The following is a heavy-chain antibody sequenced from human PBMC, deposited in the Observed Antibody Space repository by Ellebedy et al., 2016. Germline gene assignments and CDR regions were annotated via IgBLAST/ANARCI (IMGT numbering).Heavy chain of an antibody. D-gene: IGHD5-18*01. CDR3: AKTLAPKQLWLSSFDY. CDR1: GFTFSSYA. J-gene: IGHJ4*02. V-gene: IGHV3-23*01. CDR2: ISSSGTNT. Sequence: GESLKISCAASGFTFSSYAMRWVRQAPGKGLECVSAISSSGTNTYYADSVKGRFTISRDNSKNTLYLQMNSLRAEDTAIYYCAKTLAPKQLWLSSFDYWGQGTLVTVSS.